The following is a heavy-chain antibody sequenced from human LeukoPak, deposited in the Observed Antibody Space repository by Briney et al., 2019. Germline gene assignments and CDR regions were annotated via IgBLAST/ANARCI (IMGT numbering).Heavy chain of an antibody. D-gene: IGHD1-7*01. V-gene: IGHV3-48*03. Sequence: GGSLRLSCAASGFTFSSYEMNWVRQAPGKGLEWVPYISSSGSTIYYADSVKGRFTISRDNAKNSLYLQMNSLRAEDTAVYYCARTEKTSPLFDPWGQRTMVAVSS. J-gene: IGHJ5*02. CDR2: ISSSGSTI. CDR1: GFTFSSYE. CDR3: ARTEKTSPLFDP.